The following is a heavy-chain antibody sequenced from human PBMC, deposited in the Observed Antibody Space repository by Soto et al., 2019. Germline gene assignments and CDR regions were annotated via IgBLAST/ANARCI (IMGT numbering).Heavy chain of an antibody. V-gene: IGHV3-15*07. Sequence: EVQLVESGGGLVKPGGSLRLSCAASGFTFSNAWMNWVRQAPGKGLEWVGRIKSKTDGGTTYYAAPVNGRFTISRDDSKNTLYLQMNSLKTEDTAVYYCTTEAPPSGSYLGLFDYGGQGPLVTVSS. D-gene: IGHD1-26*01. J-gene: IGHJ4*02. CDR1: GFTFSNAW. CDR2: IKSKTDGGTT. CDR3: TTEAPPSGSYLGLFDY.